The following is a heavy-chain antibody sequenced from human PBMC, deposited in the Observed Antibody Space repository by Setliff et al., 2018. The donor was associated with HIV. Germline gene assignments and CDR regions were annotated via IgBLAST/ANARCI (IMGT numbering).Heavy chain of an antibody. CDR1: GFTFSSYA. CDR3: ARGEPTILIEPAAFFDY. CDR2: ISGSGGST. D-gene: IGHD2-2*01. V-gene: IGHV3-23*01. Sequence: PGGSLRLSCAASGFTFSSYAMSWVRQAPGKGLEWVSAISGSGGSTYYADSVKGRFTISRDNAKNSLYLQMNSLRAEDTAVYYCARGEPTILIEPAAFFDYWGQGTLVTVSS. J-gene: IGHJ4*02.